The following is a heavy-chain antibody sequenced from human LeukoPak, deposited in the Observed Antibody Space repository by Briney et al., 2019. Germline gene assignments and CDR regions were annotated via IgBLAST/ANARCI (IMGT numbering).Heavy chain of an antibody. J-gene: IGHJ4*02. CDR2: ISFDGSNK. D-gene: IGHD3-22*01. V-gene: IGHV3-30-3*01. CDR3: ARNMHSYDSSGYCFDN. Sequence: GRPLRLSCAASGFTSSSYAMHWVRQAPGKGLEWVAVISFDGSNKYYADSVKGRFTISRDNSKNTLYLQMNSLRAEDTAVYYCARNMHSYDSSGYCFDNWGQGTLVTVSS. CDR1: GFTSSSYA.